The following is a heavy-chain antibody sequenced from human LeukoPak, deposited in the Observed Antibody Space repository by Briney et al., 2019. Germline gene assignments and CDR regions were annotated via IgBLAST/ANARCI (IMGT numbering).Heavy chain of an antibody. CDR3: ARVEGELSIDAFDI. V-gene: IGHV3-21*01. CDR1: GFTFSSYS. D-gene: IGHD3-16*02. Sequence: GGSLRLSCAASGFTFSSYSMNWVSQAPGKGLEWVSSISSSSSYIYYADSVKGRFTISRDNAKNSLYLQMNSLRAEDTAVYYCARVEGELSIDAFDIWGQGTMVTVSS. J-gene: IGHJ3*02. CDR2: ISSSSSYI.